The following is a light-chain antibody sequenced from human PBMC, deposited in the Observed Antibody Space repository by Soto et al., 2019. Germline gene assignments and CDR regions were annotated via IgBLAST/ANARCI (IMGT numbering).Light chain of an antibody. CDR2: GAS. Sequence: EIVLTQSPCTLSLSLGERATLSCRASQSVSSSYLAWYQQRPGQAPRLLIYGASYRATGIPDRFSGSGSGTDFTLTISRLEPEDFAVYYCQQYGSSRTFGQGTKVDIK. J-gene: IGKJ1*01. V-gene: IGKV3-20*01. CDR1: QSVSSSY. CDR3: QQYGSSRT.